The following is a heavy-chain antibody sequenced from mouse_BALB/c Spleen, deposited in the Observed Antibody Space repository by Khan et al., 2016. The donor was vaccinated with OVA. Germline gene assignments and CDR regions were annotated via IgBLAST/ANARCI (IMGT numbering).Heavy chain of an antibody. D-gene: IGHD2-14*01. V-gene: IGHV9-4*02. CDR3: AGGGAAYYRDDGDAMEY. CDR2: INTHSGVP. J-gene: IGHJ4*01. Sequence: QVQLQQSGPELKKPGETVRISCKASGYTFTTAGMQWVQKMPGKGLKWIGWINTHSGVPKYAEDFKGRFAFSLETSASTAYLQLTNLKNEATATYCCAGGGAAYYRDDGDAMEYWGQGTSVTVSS. CDR1: GYTFTTAG.